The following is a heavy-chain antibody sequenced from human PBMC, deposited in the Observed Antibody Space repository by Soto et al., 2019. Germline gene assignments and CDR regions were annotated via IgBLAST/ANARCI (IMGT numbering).Heavy chain of an antibody. D-gene: IGHD3-16*01. CDR2: ISAYNGNT. CDR3: ARDLMITFGGVGKHYYGMDV. J-gene: IGHJ6*02. CDR1: GYTFTSYG. Sequence: GASVKVSCEASGYTFTSYGISWVRQAPGQGLEWMGWISAYNGNTNYAQKLQGRVTMTTDTSTSTAYMELRSLRSDDTAVYYCARDLMITFGGVGKHYYGMDVWGQGTTVTVSS. V-gene: IGHV1-18*01.